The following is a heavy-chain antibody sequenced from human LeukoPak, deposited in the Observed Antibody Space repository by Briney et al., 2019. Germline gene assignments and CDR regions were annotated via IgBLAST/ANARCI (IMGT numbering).Heavy chain of an antibody. CDR1: GFTFSALP. V-gene: IGHV3-64D*06. Sequence: GGSLRLSCSASGFTFSALPMHCVRQAPGKGLEYVSGSSSNGGSTYYADSAKGRFIISRDNSKNTLYLQMSSLRPEDTAVYYCVNQISGWVYWGQGTLVTVSS. D-gene: IGHD6-19*01. CDR3: VNQISGWVY. CDR2: SSSNGGST. J-gene: IGHJ4*02.